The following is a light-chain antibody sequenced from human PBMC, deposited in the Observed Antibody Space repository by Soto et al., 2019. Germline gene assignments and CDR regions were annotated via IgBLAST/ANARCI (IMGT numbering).Light chain of an antibody. Sequence: DIQMTQSPSSLSASVGDRVTITCRASQGISNYLAWYQQKPGKVPKLLIYAASTLQSGVPSRFSGSGSETDFTLTISSLQPEDVATYYCQKYNSAPTWTVGQGTKVEIK. CDR2: AAS. CDR1: QGISNY. J-gene: IGKJ1*01. CDR3: QKYNSAPTWT. V-gene: IGKV1-27*01.